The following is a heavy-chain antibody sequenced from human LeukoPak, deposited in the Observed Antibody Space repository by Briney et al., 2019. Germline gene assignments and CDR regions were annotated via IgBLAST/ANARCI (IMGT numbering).Heavy chain of an antibody. CDR2: IRYDGSNK. CDR1: GFTFSSYG. J-gene: IGHJ4*02. D-gene: IGHD6-13*01. Sequence: GGSLRLSCAASGFTFSSYGMHWVRQAPGKGLEWVAFIRYDGSNKYYADSVKGRFTVSRDNSKDTLYLQMNSLRGEDTAVYFCSKDPTAASGSYFDHWGQGTLVTVSS. CDR3: SKDPTAASGSYFDH. V-gene: IGHV3-30*02.